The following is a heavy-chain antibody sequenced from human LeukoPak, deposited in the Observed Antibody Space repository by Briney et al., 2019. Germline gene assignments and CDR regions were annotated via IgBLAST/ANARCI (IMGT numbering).Heavy chain of an antibody. V-gene: IGHV4-4*07. CDR3: AKEIDNRYHYGSGKDY. CDR1: GGSISSYY. CDR2: IDTSGNT. J-gene: IGHJ4*02. D-gene: IGHD3-10*01. Sequence: SETLSLTCTVSGGSISSYYWSWIRQPAGKGLEWIGRIDTSGNTNYKPSLKSRVTMSVDTSKKQFSLKLSSVTAADTAVYYCAKEIDNRYHYGSGKDYWGQGTLVTVSS.